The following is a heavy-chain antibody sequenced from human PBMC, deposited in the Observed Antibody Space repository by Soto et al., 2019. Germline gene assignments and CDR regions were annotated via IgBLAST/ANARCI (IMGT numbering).Heavy chain of an antibody. J-gene: IGHJ4*02. V-gene: IGHV3-53*01. Sequence: GGSLRLSCAASGFTVSSNYMSWVRQAPGKGLEWVSVIYSGGSTYYADSVKGRFTISRDNSKNTLYLQMNSLRAEDTAVYYCARDHPDYGGFDYWGQGTLVTVSS. CDR3: ARDHPDYGGFDY. D-gene: IGHD4-17*01. CDR2: IYSGGST. CDR1: GFTVSSNY.